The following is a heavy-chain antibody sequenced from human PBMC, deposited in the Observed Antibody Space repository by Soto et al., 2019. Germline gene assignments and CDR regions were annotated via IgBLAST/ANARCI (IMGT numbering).Heavy chain of an antibody. CDR2: IHYTGKD. CDR3: AITPGIEVAGPDY. V-gene: IGHV4-39*01. CDR1: GCSISLSHYH. D-gene: IGHD6-19*01. J-gene: IGHJ4*02. Sequence: SATLSRTCSFSGCSISLSHYHWGWIRQPPGKGLEWIGSIHYTGKDYYNPSLRSRVTIYVDTSKNEFSLNLNSVTAADTAVYYCAITPGIEVAGPDYWGQGTLVTVSS.